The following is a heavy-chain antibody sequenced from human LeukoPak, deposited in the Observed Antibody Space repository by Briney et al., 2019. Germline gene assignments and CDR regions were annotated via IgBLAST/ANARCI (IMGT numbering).Heavy chain of an antibody. CDR1: GSSISSGSYY. V-gene: IGHV4-61*02. D-gene: IGHD5-12*01. CDR3: ARGTPAHGGYA. J-gene: IGHJ5*02. Sequence: SQTLSLTCTVSGSSISSGSYYWSWVRQPAGKGLEWIGRIYTSGSTNYNPSLKSRVTISVDTSKNQFSLKLSSVTAADTAVYYCARGTPAHGGYAWGQGTLVTVSS. CDR2: IYTSGST.